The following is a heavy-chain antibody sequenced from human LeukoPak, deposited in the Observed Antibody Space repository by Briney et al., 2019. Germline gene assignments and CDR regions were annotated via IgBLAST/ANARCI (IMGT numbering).Heavy chain of an antibody. J-gene: IGHJ1*01. D-gene: IGHD6-13*01. CDR2: IYCSGST. V-gene: IGHV4-39*07. CDR1: DTYISSSSDY. Sequence: SETLSLTCTVPDTYISSSSDYWGWIRQPPGKGLEWIGSIYCSGSTYYNPSLKSRVTISVDTSKNQFYLELNAVTGEDTALQYSDRWESSSSLQHWGQGTLVTVSS. CDR3: DRWESSSSLQH.